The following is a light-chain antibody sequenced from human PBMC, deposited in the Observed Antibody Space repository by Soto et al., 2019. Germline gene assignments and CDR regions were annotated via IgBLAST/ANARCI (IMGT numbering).Light chain of an antibody. Sequence: QSVVTQRAAVAGSPGQSITISCTGTSSDVGGYNYVSWYQQHPGKAPKLMIYDVSNRPSGVSNRFSGSKSGNTASLTISGLQAEDEADYYCSSYTSSSRVFGTGTKVTV. CDR2: DVS. CDR1: SSDVGGYNY. CDR3: SSYTSSSRV. J-gene: IGLJ1*01. V-gene: IGLV2-14*01.